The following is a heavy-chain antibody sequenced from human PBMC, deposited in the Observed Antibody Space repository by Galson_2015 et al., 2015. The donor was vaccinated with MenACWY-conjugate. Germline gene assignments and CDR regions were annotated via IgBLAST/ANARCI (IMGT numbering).Heavy chain of an antibody. J-gene: IGHJ4*02. CDR2: INSDGSST. Sequence: SLRLSCAASGFTFSSYWMHWVRHAPGKGLVWVSLINSDGSSTSYADSVKGRFTISRDNAKNTLYLQMNSLRAEDTAVYYCAVYWSSTRCDGASGGYWGQGTLVTVSS. D-gene: IGHD2-2*01. CDR3: AVYWSSTRCDGASGGY. CDR1: GFTFSSYW. V-gene: IGHV3-74*01.